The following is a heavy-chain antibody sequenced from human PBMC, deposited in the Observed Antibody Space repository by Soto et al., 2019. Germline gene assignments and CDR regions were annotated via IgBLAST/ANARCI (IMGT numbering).Heavy chain of an antibody. D-gene: IGHD6-13*01. CDR3: ARDLIAAAGTVH. J-gene: IGHJ4*02. V-gene: IGHV3-48*03. Sequence: PGGSLRLSCAASGFTFSSYEMNWVRQAPGKGLEWVSYISSSGSTIYYADSVKGRFTISRDNAKNSLYLQMNSLRAKDTAVYYCARDLIAAAGTVHWGQGTLVTVSS. CDR2: ISSSGSTI. CDR1: GFTFSSYE.